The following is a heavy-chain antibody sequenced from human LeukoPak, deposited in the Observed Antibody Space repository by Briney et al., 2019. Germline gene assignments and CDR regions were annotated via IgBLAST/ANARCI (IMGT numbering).Heavy chain of an antibody. V-gene: IGHV4-4*07. D-gene: IGHD6-13*01. Sequence: SETLSLTCTVSGGSISSHYWSWIRQPAGKGLEWIGRIHTSGSINYNPSLKSRVTMSVDTSKNQFSLKLSSVTAADTAVYYCAGYSSSWYFDYWGQGTLVTVSS. CDR2: IHTSGSI. J-gene: IGHJ4*02. CDR3: AGYSSSWYFDY. CDR1: GGSISSHY.